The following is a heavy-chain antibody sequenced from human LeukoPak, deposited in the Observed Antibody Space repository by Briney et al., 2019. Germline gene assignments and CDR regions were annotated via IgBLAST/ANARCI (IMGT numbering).Heavy chain of an antibody. J-gene: IGHJ4*02. CDR1: GYTFTSYY. V-gene: IGHV1-46*01. CDR2: INPSGGST. Sequence: AASVKVSCKASGYTFTSYYMHWVRQAPGQGLEWMGIINPSGGSTSYAQKFQGRVTMTRDTSTGTAYMELSSLRSEDTAVYYCARDLTRSTGDGYNFQTGRGNYFDYWGQGTLVTVSS. D-gene: IGHD5-24*01. CDR3: ARDLTRSTGDGYNFQTGRGNYFDY.